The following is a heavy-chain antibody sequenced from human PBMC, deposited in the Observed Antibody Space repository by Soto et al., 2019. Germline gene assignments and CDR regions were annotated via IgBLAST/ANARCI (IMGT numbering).Heavy chain of an antibody. J-gene: IGHJ4*02. Sequence: EVQLVESGGGVVRPGGSLRLSCAASGFNFDEYGMTWVRQAPGKGLEWVSGLNWDGDDTGYADSVKGRFTISRDNAKKSLYLEMNSLRVEDTAIYYCARRAIAGAVSSGYWGQGTLVTVSS. V-gene: IGHV3-20*04. CDR3: ARRAIAGAVSSGY. CDR1: GFNFDEYG. D-gene: IGHD6-19*01. CDR2: LNWDGDDT.